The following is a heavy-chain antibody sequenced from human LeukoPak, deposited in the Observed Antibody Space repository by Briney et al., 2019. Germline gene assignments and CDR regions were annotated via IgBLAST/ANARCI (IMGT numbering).Heavy chain of an antibody. CDR1: GFTFDDYA. CDR2: ISWNSGSI. D-gene: IGHD3-3*01. V-gene: IGHV3-9*01. Sequence: PGRSLRLSCAASGFTFDDYAMHWVRQAPGKGLEWVSGISWNSGSIGYADSVKGRFTISRDNAKNSLYLQMNSLRAEDTALYYCAKDKSDFWSGQPQNYYFDYWGQGTLVTVSS. J-gene: IGHJ4*02. CDR3: AKDKSDFWSGQPQNYYFDY.